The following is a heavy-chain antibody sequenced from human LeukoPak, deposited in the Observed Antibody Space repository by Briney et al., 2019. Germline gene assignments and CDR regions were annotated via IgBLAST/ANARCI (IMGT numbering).Heavy chain of an antibody. CDR1: GFTFSSYS. CDR2: ISSSSSYI. J-gene: IGHJ3*02. CDR3: ARAPSAEDTFDI. Sequence: PGGSLRLSCAAAGFTFSSYSMNRVRQAPGKGLEWVSSISSSSSYIYYAHSVKGRFTISRDNAKSSLYLQMNSLRAEDTAVYYCARAPSAEDTFDIWGQGTMVTVSS. V-gene: IGHV3-21*01. D-gene: IGHD1-26*01.